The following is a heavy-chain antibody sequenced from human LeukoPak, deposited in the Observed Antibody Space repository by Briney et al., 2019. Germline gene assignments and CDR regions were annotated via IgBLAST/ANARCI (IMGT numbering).Heavy chain of an antibody. Sequence: PSGTLSLTCAVSGGSISSNKWWNWVRQPPGKGPEWIGEIYHSGSSNYNPSLKSRVTISLDKSKNQFSLKLTSVTAADTAIYYCASGGDLTPLDYRGQGTLVSVSS. CDR2: IYHSGSS. CDR1: GGSISSNKW. CDR3: ASGGDLTPLDY. J-gene: IGHJ4*02. D-gene: IGHD3-16*01. V-gene: IGHV4-4*02.